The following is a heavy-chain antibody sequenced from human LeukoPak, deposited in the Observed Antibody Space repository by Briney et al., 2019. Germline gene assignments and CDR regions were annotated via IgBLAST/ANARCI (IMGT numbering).Heavy chain of an antibody. CDR3: ARDFIDPSPMVGYYYYYMDV. J-gene: IGHJ6*03. CDR2: IHYSGST. D-gene: IGHD3-10*01. Sequence: SETLSLTCTVSGGSISSYYWSWIRQPPGKGLEWIGYIHYSGSTNYNPSLKSRVTISVDTSKNQFSLKLSSVTAADTAVYYCARDFIDPSPMVGYYYYYMDVWGKGTTVTVSS. CDR1: GGSISSYY. V-gene: IGHV4-59*01.